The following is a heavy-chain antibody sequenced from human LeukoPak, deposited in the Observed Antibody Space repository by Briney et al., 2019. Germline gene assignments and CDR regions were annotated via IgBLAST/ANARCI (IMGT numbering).Heavy chain of an antibody. V-gene: IGHV1-2*02. Sequence: ASVKVSCKASGYTFTDYYMHWVRQAPGQGLEWMGWINPNSGGTNYAQKFQGRVTMTRDTSISTAYMELSRLRSDDTAVYFCARGPRYYYDSSGPFDYWGQGTLVTVS. J-gene: IGHJ4*02. CDR1: GYTFTDYY. CDR3: ARGPRYYYDSSGPFDY. CDR2: INPNSGGT. D-gene: IGHD3-22*01.